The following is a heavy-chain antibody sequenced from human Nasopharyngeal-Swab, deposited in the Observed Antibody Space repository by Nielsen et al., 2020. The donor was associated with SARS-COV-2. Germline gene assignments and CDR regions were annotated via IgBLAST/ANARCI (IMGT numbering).Heavy chain of an antibody. CDR2: IYHSGSA. CDR1: GGSISRPGYS. CDR3: ARKRDYSGYDF. Sequence: SETLSLTCAVSGGSISRPGYSWSWIRQPPGQALEWLGYIYHSGSAYYNPSLKSRLSISVDTSKNQFSLELSSVTAADTAVYFCARKRDYSGYDFLGQGALVTVTS. V-gene: IGHV4-30-2*01. D-gene: IGHD4-11*01. J-gene: IGHJ4*02.